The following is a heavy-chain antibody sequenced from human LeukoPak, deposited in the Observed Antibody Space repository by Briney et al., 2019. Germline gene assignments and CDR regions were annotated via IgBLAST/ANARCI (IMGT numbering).Heavy chain of an antibody. CDR2: ISSSSSYI. CDR1: GFTVSSNY. CDR3: ARALGRMAAAGPPEGY. V-gene: IGHV3-21*01. Sequence: PGGSLRLSCAASGFTVSSNYLNWVRQAPGKGLEWVSSISSSSSYIYYADSVKGRFTISRDNAKNSLYLQMNSLRAEDTAVYYCARALGRMAAAGPPEGYWGQGTLVTVSS. J-gene: IGHJ4*02. D-gene: IGHD6-13*01.